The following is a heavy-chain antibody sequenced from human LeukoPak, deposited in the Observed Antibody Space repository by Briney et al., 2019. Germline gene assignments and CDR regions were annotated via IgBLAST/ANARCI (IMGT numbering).Heavy chain of an antibody. CDR2: INSDGSST. D-gene: IGHD1-26*01. J-gene: IGHJ4*02. CDR1: GFTFSNYW. CDR3: AGKNGSY. Sequence: GGSLRLSCAASGFTFSNYWMHWVRQTPGKGLVWVSRINSDGSSTSYADSVKGRFTISRDNAKNTLYLHINSLRAEDTAVYYCAGKNGSYWGQGTLVTVSS. V-gene: IGHV3-74*01.